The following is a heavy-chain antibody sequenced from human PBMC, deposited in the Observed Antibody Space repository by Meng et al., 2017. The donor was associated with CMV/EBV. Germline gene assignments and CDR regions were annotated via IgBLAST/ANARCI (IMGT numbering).Heavy chain of an antibody. CDR1: GFKFDDYS. D-gene: IGHD5-18*01. V-gene: IGHV3-9*01. CDR3: VRDDDRYGLDY. CDR2: TSWNSGNL. J-gene: IGHJ4*02. Sequence: GGSLRLSCATSGFKFDDYSMHWVRQASGKGLEWVAGTSWNSGNLGYADSVKGRFTISRDNAKNSLYLQMTSLRDDDSGVYHCVRDDDRYGLDYWGRGSLVTVSS.